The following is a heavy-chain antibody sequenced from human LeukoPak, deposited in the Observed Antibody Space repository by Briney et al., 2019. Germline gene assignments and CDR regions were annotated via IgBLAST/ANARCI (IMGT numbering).Heavy chain of an antibody. J-gene: IGHJ4*02. Sequence: PEGSLRLSCAASGFTVRNNYMTWVRQAPGKGLEWVSIIYSGDSTSYADSVKGRFTISRDNSKNTLYLQMNSLRAEDTAVYYCARDAITMVPERYFDYWGQGTLVTVSS. CDR2: IYSGDST. CDR3: ARDAITMVPERYFDY. V-gene: IGHV3-53*01. D-gene: IGHD3-10*01. CDR1: GFTVRNNY.